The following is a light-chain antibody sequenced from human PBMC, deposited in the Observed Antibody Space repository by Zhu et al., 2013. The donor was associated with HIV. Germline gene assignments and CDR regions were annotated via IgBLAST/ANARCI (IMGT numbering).Light chain of an antibody. CDR1: RSILFNSDNRNY. CDR3: QQYYTTPLT. V-gene: IGKV4-1*01. Sequence: IVMTQSPDSLAVSLGERATVNCRSSRSILFNSDNRNYLAWYQQKPGQPLKLLLFWSSTRDSGVPDRFSGSGSGTDFTLTISSLQPEDVALYYCQQYYTTPLTFGGGTKVEIK. J-gene: IGKJ4*01. CDR2: WSS.